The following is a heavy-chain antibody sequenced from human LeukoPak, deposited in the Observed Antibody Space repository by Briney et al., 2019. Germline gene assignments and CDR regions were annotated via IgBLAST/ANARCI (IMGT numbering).Heavy chain of an antibody. J-gene: IGHJ4*02. Sequence: ASVKVSCKASGGTFSSYAISWVRQAPGQGLEWMGRIIPILGIANYAQKFQGRVTITADKSTSTAYVELSSLRSEDTAVYYCAGLWYSGYDYDDYWGQGTLVTVSS. CDR1: GGTFSSYA. CDR3: AGLWYSGYDYDDY. V-gene: IGHV1-69*04. D-gene: IGHD5-12*01. CDR2: IIPILGIA.